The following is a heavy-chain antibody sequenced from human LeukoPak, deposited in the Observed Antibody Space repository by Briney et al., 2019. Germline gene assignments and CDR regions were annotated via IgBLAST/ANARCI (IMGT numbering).Heavy chain of an antibody. CDR2: IYSGGST. CDR3: ASTTDYGDPYYFDY. Sequence: PGGSLRLSCTSSGFSFSTYAMSWVRQAPGKGLEWVSVIYSGGSTYYADSVKGRFTISRDNSKNTLYLQMNSLRAEDTAVYYCASTTDYGDPYYFDYWGQGTLVTVSS. D-gene: IGHD4-17*01. J-gene: IGHJ4*02. V-gene: IGHV3-66*01. CDR1: GFSFSTYA.